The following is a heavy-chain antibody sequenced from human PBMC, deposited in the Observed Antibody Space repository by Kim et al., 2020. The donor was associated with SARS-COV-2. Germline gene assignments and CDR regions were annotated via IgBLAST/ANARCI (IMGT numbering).Heavy chain of an antibody. V-gene: IGHV1-2*04. CDR2: INPNSGGT. Sequence: ASVKVSCKASGYTFTGYYMHWVRQAPGQGLEWMGWINPNSGGTNYAQKFQGWVTMTRDTSISTAYMELSRLRSDDTAVYYCAREGSYYDSSGYSFFDYWGQGTLVTVSS. D-gene: IGHD3-22*01. CDR3: AREGSYYDSSGYSFFDY. CDR1: GYTFTGYY. J-gene: IGHJ4*02.